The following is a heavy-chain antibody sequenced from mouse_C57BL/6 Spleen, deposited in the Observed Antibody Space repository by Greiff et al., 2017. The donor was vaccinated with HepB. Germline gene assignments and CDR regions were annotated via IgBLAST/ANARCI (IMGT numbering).Heavy chain of an antibody. V-gene: IGHV2-2*01. J-gene: IGHJ1*03. Sequence: VMLVESGPGLVQPSQSLSITCTVSGFSLTSYGVHWVRQSPGKGLEWLGVIWSGGSTDYNAAFISRLSISKDNSKSQVFFKMNSLQADDTAIYYCARMITRYFDVWGTGTTVTVSS. CDR3: ARMITRYFDV. CDR1: GFSLTSYG. D-gene: IGHD2-4*01. CDR2: IWSGGST.